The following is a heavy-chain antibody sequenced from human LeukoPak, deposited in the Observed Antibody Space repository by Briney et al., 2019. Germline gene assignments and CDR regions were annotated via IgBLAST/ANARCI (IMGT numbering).Heavy chain of an antibody. D-gene: IGHD2-2*01. J-gene: IGHJ5*02. Sequence: GGSLRLSCAASGFTFSSYEMNWVRQAPGKGLEWVSYISSSGSTIHYADSVKGRFTISRDNAKNSLYLQMNSLRAEDTAVYYCAREVYCSSTSCYGSWFDPWGQGTLVTVSS. CDR2: ISSSGSTI. CDR1: GFTFSSYE. CDR3: AREVYCSSTSCYGSWFDP. V-gene: IGHV3-48*03.